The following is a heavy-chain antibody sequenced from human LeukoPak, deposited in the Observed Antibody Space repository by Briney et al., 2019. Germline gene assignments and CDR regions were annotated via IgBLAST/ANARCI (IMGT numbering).Heavy chain of an antibody. Sequence: SETLSLTCTVSGGSISDGGFYWSWIRQHPEKGLEWIGYIYYSGSTNYNPSLKSRVTISVDKSKNQFSLKLSSVTAADTAVYYCARVDYYDSSGYPQVYFDYWGQGTLVTVSS. J-gene: IGHJ4*02. CDR1: GGSISDGGFY. CDR3: ARVDYYDSSGYPQVYFDY. D-gene: IGHD3-22*01. CDR2: IYYSGST. V-gene: IGHV4-31*03.